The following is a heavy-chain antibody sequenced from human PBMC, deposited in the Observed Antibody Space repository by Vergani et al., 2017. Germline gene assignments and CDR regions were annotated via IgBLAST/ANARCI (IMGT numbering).Heavy chain of an antibody. CDR2: IYTSGST. V-gene: IGHV4-61*02. CDR1: GGSISSGSYY. Sequence: QVQLQESGPGLVKPSQTLSLTCTVSGGSISSGSYYWSWIRQPAGKGLEWIGRIYTSGSTNYNPSLKSRVTISVDTSKNQFSLKLSSVTAADTAVYYCASYSSSFMNPERSYGMDVWGQGTTVTVSS. D-gene: IGHD6-13*01. J-gene: IGHJ6*02. CDR3: ASYSSSFMNPERSYGMDV.